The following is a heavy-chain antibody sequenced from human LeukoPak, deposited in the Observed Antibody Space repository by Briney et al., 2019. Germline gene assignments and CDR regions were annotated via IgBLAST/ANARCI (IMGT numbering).Heavy chain of an antibody. D-gene: IGHD4-17*01. V-gene: IGHV5-51*01. CDR3: ARRATVTSSGYWFDP. CDR1: GYSFTSYW. J-gene: IGHJ5*02. CDR2: IYPGDSDT. Sequence: GESLKISCKGSGYSFTSYWIGWVRQMPVKGLEWMGIIYPGDSDTRYSPSFQGQVTISADKSISTAYLQWSSLKASDTAMYYCARRATVTSSGYWFDPWGQGTLVTVSS.